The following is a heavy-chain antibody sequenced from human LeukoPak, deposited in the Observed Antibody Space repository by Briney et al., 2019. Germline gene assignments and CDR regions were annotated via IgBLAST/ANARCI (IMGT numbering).Heavy chain of an antibody. J-gene: IGHJ4*02. Sequence: GGSLRLSCAASGFTVSSNFMNWVRQAPGKGLEWVSVIYSGGSTYYADSVKGRFTISRDNSKNTLFLQMNSLRAEDTAVYYCAREAVTRNYFDYWGQGTLVTVSS. V-gene: IGHV3-53*01. CDR3: AREAVTRNYFDY. CDR1: GFTVSSNF. CDR2: IYSGGST. D-gene: IGHD4-17*01.